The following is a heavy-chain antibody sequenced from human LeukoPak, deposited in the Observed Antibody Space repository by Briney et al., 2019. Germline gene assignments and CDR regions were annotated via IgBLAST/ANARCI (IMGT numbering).Heavy chain of an antibody. V-gene: IGHV3-23*01. CDR3: AKDHSSGWSAFDY. CDR1: GFTFTNYA. J-gene: IGHJ4*02. CDR2: ITSSGSST. Sequence: GGSLRLSCTASGFTFTNYALSWVRQAPGKGLEWVSTITSSGSSTYYADSVKGRFTISRDNSKNTLYLQMNSLRAEDTALYYCAKDHSSGWSAFDYWGQGTLVTVSS. D-gene: IGHD6-19*01.